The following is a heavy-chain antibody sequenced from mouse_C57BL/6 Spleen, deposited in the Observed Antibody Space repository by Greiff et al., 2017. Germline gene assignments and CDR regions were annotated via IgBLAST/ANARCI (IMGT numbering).Heavy chain of an antibody. CDR1: GFSLTSYG. Sequence: VKLMESGPGLVQPSQSLSITCTVSGFSLTSYGVHWVRPSPGKGLEWLGVIWRGGSTDYNAAFMSRLSITKDNSKSQVFFKMNSLQADDTAIYYCAKNGDYSNVVDYWGQGTTLTVSS. V-gene: IGHV2-5*01. J-gene: IGHJ2*01. CDR3: AKNGDYSNVVDY. D-gene: IGHD2-5*01. CDR2: IWRGGST.